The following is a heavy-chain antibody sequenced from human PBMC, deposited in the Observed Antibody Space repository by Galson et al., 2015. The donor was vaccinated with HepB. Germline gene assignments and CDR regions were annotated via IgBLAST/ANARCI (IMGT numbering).Heavy chain of an antibody. CDR2: IIPMLGIP. CDR1: GNTFSGSS. J-gene: IGHJ3*02. D-gene: IGHD1-26*01. V-gene: IGHV1-69*10. Sequence: SVKVSCKASGNTFSGSSIAWVRQAPGQGLEWMGGIIPMLGIPNYAQKFQDRVPITADRSTTTGYLELSSLRSEDTAVYYCARGGGSYPVWAFDIWGQGTMVTVSS. CDR3: ARGGGSYPVWAFDI.